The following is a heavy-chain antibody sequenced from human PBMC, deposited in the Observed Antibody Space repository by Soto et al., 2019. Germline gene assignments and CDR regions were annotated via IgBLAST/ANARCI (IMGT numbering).Heavy chain of an antibody. CDR2: ISGSGGST. CDR1: GFTFSSYA. V-gene: IGHV3-23*01. CDR3: AKAMVGGVRGGTGDY. J-gene: IGHJ4*02. D-gene: IGHD3-10*01. Sequence: GGSLRLSCAASGFTFSSYAMSWVRQAPGKGLEWVSAISGSGGSTYYADSVKGRFTISRDNSKNTLYLQMNSLRAEDTAVYYCAKAMVGGVRGGTGDYWGQGTLVTVSS.